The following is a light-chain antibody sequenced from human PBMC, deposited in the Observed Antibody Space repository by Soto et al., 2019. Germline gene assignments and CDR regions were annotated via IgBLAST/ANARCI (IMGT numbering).Light chain of an antibody. Sequence: QSALTQPASVSGSPGQSITISCTGTSNDIGSYNRVSWYQHHPGQAPKLMIYDVNKRPSGVSNRFSGSKSGNTASLTISGLRGEDEADYYCCSYAGSRVFGGGTQLTVL. CDR3: CSYAGSRV. CDR1: SNDIGSYNR. J-gene: IGLJ3*02. CDR2: DVN. V-gene: IGLV2-23*02.